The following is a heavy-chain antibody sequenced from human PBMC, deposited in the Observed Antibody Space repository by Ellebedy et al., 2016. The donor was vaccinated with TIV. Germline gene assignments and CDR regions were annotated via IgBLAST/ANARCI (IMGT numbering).Heavy chain of an antibody. CDR1: GYTFTKYG. Sequence: ASVKVSCKASGYTFTKYGISWVRQAPGQGLEWMGWISAYNGDTNYAQRFQGRVTMTTEPSTSTVSMELRSLRSDDTAVYYCARGFYEKFDPWGQGTLVTVSS. CDR3: ARGFYEKFDP. CDR2: ISAYNGDT. V-gene: IGHV1-18*01. J-gene: IGHJ5*02. D-gene: IGHD2/OR15-2a*01.